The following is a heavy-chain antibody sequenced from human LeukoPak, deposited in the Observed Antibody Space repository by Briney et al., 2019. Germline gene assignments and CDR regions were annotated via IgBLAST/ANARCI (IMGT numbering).Heavy chain of an antibody. J-gene: IGHJ4*02. Sequence: GGSLRLAWAASGFTFSSYWMSWVRQAPGKGLEWVGNIKQDGSEKYYGDSVKGRFTISRDNAKTSLYLQMNSLRAEDTAVFYCATALYFDFASWSQGTLVTVSS. CDR2: IKQDGSEK. CDR3: ATALYFDFAS. CDR1: GFTFSSYW. D-gene: IGHD3-9*01. V-gene: IGHV3-7*01.